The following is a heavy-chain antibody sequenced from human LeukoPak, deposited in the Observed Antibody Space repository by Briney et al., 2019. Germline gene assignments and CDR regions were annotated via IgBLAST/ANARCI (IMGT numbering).Heavy chain of an antibody. V-gene: IGHV3-73*01. Sequence: PGGSLRLSCAASGFTFSGSAMHWVRQASGKGLEWVGRIRSKANHYATAYAASVKGRFTVSRDDSKNTAYLQMNSLKTEDTAVYYCTREGDGYNRGGWFDPWGQGTLVIVSS. CDR3: TREGDGYNRGGWFDP. D-gene: IGHD5-24*01. CDR1: GFTFSGSA. CDR2: IRSKANHYAT. J-gene: IGHJ5*02.